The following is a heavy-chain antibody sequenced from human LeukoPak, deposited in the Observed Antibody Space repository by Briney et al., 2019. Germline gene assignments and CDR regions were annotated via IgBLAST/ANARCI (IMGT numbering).Heavy chain of an antibody. CDR2: IYYSGST. CDR1: GGSISSGDYY. J-gene: IGHJ4*02. V-gene: IGHV4-30-4*01. CDR3: AREVAVTKNAYYFDY. D-gene: IGHD2-21*02. Sequence: PSETLSLTCTVSGGSISSGDYYWSWIRQSPGKGLEWIGYIYYSGSTYYNPSLKSRVTISVDTSKNQFSLKLSSVTAADTAVYYCAREVAVTKNAYYFDYWGQGTLVTVSS.